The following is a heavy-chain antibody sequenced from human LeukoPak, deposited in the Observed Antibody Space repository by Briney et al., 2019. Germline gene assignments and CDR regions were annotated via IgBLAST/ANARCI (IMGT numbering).Heavy chain of an antibody. CDR3: VRDNGAPSGY. Sequence: GGSLRLSCAAAGFAVRDYYMSWVRQAPGKGLQWLSVIYNDASTYYADSVMGRLTISRDNSRNTVYLQMNSLRVDDTAVYYCVRDNGAPSGYWGQGTLVTVSS. CDR1: GFAVRDYY. V-gene: IGHV3-53*01. J-gene: IGHJ4*02. CDR2: IYNDAST. D-gene: IGHD4-17*01.